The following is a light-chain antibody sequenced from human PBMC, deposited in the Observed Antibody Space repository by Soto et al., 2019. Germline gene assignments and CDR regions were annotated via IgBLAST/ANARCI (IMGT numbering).Light chain of an antibody. CDR3: QQYGSLPRT. J-gene: IGKJ2*01. CDR1: QSIISNY. CDR2: GVS. Sequence: EIVLTQSPGTLSLSPGERATLSCRASQSIISNYLAWYQQKPGQAPRLLIYGVSHRATGLPDRFSGSGSGADFPLTISGLEPEDFAVYYCQQYGSLPRTFGQGTKREIK. V-gene: IGKV3-20*01.